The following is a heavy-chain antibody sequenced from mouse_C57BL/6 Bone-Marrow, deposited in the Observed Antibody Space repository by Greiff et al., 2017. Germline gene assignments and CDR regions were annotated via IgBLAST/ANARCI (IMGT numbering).Heavy chain of an antibody. CDR1: GYTFTSYW. CDR2: IYPGSGST. Sequence: QVHVKQPGAELVKPGASVKMSCKASGYTFTSYWITWVKQRPGQGLEWIGDIYPGSGSTNYNEKFKSKATLTVDTSSSTAYMQLSSLTSEDSAVYYCARSSSSYYAMDYWGQGTSVTVSS. CDR3: ARSSSSYYAMDY. V-gene: IGHV1-55*01. J-gene: IGHJ4*01.